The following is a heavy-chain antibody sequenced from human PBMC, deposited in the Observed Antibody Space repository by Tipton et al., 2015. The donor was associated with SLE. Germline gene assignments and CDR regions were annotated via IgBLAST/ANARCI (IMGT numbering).Heavy chain of an antibody. CDR3: AGGTGAYFDH. CDR2: IRADGSNK. CDR1: GFTYSGYA. V-gene: IGHV3-30*02. D-gene: IGHD3-16*01. J-gene: IGHJ4*02. Sequence: SLRLSCAASGFTYSGYAMHWVRQAPGKGLEWVAFIRADGSNKYYADSVKGRFTISRDNSKNTLYLQMNRLRVEDTAVYYCAGGTGAYFDHWCQGTLVTVSS.